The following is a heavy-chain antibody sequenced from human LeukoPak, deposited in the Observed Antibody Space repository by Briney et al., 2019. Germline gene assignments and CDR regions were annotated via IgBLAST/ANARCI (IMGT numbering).Heavy chain of an antibody. CDR3: ARDPSGELYYGMDV. J-gene: IGHJ6*02. D-gene: IGHD1-26*01. CDR1: GYTFIGYY. V-gene: IGHV1-2*02. Sequence: ASVKVSCKASGYTFIGYYMHWMRQAPGQGLEWLGWINPNSGATNYPQTFQGRVTITRDTSISTAYMELSSLTSDDTAMYYCARDPSGELYYGMDVWGQGTTVTVSS. CDR2: INPNSGAT.